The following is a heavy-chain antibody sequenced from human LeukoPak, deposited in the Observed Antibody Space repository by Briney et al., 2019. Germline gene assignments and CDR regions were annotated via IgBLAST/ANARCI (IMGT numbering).Heavy chain of an antibody. CDR3: VRGNDYGGPHY. D-gene: IGHD4-23*01. CDR1: GFSFSTQR. Sequence: PGGSLRLSCAASGFSFSTQRMHWVRQAPGKGLVWVSYINIDERITGYADSVKGRFTISRDNGKNTLFLQMNSLRAEDAAVYYCVRGNDYGGPHYWGQGTLVTVSS. J-gene: IGHJ4*02. CDR2: INIDERIT. V-gene: IGHV3-74*01.